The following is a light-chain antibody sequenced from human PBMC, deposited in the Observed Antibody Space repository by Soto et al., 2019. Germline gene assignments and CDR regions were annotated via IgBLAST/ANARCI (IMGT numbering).Light chain of an antibody. Sequence: QSVLTQPASVSGSPGQSITISCTGTSSDVGSYNLVSWYQQHPGKAPKLMIYEVSKRPSGVSYRFSGSKSGNTASLTISGLQAEDEADYYCNSYTSSSTYVFGTGTKVTVL. CDR2: EVS. CDR3: NSYTSSSTYV. CDR1: SSDVGSYNL. V-gene: IGLV2-14*02. J-gene: IGLJ1*01.